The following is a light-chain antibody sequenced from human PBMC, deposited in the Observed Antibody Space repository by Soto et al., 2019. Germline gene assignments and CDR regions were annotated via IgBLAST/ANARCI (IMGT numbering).Light chain of an antibody. CDR2: GVS. Sequence: IVLTQSPGTLSLSPGERATLSCRASQALQRSSLAWYQHKPGQSPRLLISGVSSRAAGVPDRFNGSGSGTDFTLTISRLEPQDSAVYFCQQYDRSPRTFGQGTK. CDR1: QALQRSS. J-gene: IGKJ1*01. V-gene: IGKV3-20*01. CDR3: QQYDRSPRT.